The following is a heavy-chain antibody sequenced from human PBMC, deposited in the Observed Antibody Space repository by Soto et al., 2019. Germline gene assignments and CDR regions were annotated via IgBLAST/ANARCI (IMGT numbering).Heavy chain of an antibody. CDR3: ARDSSGSGGAFDI. D-gene: IGHD1-26*01. J-gene: IGHJ3*02. V-gene: IGHV3-33*01. CDR1: GFTFSSYG. Sequence: GGSLRLSCAASGFTFSSYGMHWVRQAPGQGLEWVAAIWYDGSNEYYADSVKGRFTISRVNSKNMLFLQMNSLRAEDTAMYYCARDSSGSGGAFDIWGQGTMVTVSS. CDR2: IWYDGSNE.